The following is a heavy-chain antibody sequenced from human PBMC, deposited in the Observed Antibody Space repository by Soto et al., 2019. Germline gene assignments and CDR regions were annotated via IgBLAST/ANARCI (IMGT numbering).Heavy chain of an antibody. Sequence: EVQLVQSGAEVKKPGESLKISCKGSGYSFTSYWIGWVRQMPGKGLEWMGIIYPGDSDTRYSPSFQGQVTISADKSISTAYLQWSSLKASDTAMYYCARHGSIAAADRESYYYYGMDVWGQGTTVTVSS. CDR1: GYSFTSYW. V-gene: IGHV5-51*01. CDR3: ARHGSIAAADRESYYYYGMDV. CDR2: IYPGDSDT. D-gene: IGHD6-13*01. J-gene: IGHJ6*02.